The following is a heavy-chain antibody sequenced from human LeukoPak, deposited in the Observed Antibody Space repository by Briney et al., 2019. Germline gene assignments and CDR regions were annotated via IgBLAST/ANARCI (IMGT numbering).Heavy chain of an antibody. CDR3: ARLGLYDSSGYYGGYFDY. Sequence: GASLQISCKGSGYIFTSYWIGWVRQLPGKGLEWMGIIYPGDSDTRYSPSFQGQVTISADKSISTAYLQWSSLKASDTAMYYCARLGLYDSSGYYGGYFDYWGQGTLVTVSS. J-gene: IGHJ4*02. CDR1: GYIFTSYW. CDR2: IYPGDSDT. V-gene: IGHV5-51*01. D-gene: IGHD3-22*01.